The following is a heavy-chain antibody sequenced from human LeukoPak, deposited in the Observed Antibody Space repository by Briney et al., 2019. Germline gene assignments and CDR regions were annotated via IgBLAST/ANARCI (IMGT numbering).Heavy chain of an antibody. J-gene: IGHJ6*02. CDR1: GGSISSYY. V-gene: IGHV4-59*08. CDR2: IYYSGST. CDR3: ARVGYDYYYYYGMDV. Sequence: PSETLSLTCTVSGGSISSYYWSWIRQPPGKGLEWIGYIYYSGSTNYNPSFKSRVTISVDTSKNQFSLKLSSVTAADTAVYYCARVGYDYYYYYGMDVWGQGTTVTVSS. D-gene: IGHD5-12*01.